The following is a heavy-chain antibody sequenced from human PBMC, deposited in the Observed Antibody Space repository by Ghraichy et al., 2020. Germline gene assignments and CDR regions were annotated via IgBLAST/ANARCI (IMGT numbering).Heavy chain of an antibody. CDR2: INHSGST. V-gene: IGHV4-34*01. J-gene: IGHJ6*02. CDR3: ARGNYDFWSGYSRSGYYYGMDV. D-gene: IGHD3-3*01. CDR1: GGSFSGYY. Sequence: SETLSLTCAVYGGSFSGYYWSWIRQPPGKGLEWIGEINHSGSTNYNPSLKSRVTISVDTSKNQFSLKLSSVTAADTAVYYCARGNYDFWSGYSRSGYYYGMDVWGQGTTVTVSS.